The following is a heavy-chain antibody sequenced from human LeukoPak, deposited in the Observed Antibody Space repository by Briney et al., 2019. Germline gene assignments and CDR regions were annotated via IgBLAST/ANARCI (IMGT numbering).Heavy chain of an antibody. CDR2: INPNNGDT. V-gene: IGHV1-2*07. CDR3: ARSLGSSFSFHFDS. D-gene: IGHD6-13*01. J-gene: IGHJ4*02. CDR1: GYTFTGYY. Sequence: ASVKVSCKASGYTFTGYYMHWVRQAPGQGPEWMGWINPNNGDTNYEDKFRGRVTMTRDTSISTVYMELSRLTYDDTAVYFCARSLGSSFSFHFDSWGQGTLVTVSS.